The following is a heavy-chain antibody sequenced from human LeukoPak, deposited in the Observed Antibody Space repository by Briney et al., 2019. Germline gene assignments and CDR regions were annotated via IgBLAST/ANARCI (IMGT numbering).Heavy chain of an antibody. CDR2: ISSSGSTI. CDR1: GFTFSDYY. Sequence: PGGSLRLSCAASGFTFSDYYMSWIRQAPGKGLEWVSYISSSGSTIYYADSVKGRFTISRDNAKNTLYLQMNSLRAEDMALYYCAKSAQQYYYYHMDVWGKGTMVTVSS. D-gene: IGHD1-1*01. V-gene: IGHV3-11*01. J-gene: IGHJ6*03. CDR3: AKSAQQYYYYHMDV.